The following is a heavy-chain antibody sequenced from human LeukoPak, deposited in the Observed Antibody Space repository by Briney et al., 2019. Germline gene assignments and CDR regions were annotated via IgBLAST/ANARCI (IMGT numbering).Heavy chain of an antibody. CDR3: AKDRYYYYDSSGSAFDI. CDR1: GFTFSRFS. J-gene: IGHJ3*02. Sequence: GGSLRLSCEASGFTFSRFSMNWVRQAPGKGLEWISHISTSTGTVYYADSVKGRFTISRDNSKNTQYLQMNSLRAEDTAVYYCAKDRYYYYDSSGSAFDIWGQGTMVTVSS. D-gene: IGHD3-22*01. V-gene: IGHV3-48*01. CDR2: ISTSTGTV.